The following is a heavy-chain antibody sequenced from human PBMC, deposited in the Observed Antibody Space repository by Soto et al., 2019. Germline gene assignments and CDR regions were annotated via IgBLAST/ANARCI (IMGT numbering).Heavy chain of an antibody. CDR3: ERLNGSPVPY. Sequence: XGSMSLSCASSCFTFSGDCMHWVGQAPGKGLVWVSRINSDGSSTSYADSVKGRFTISRDNAKNTLYLQMNSLRAEDTAVYYCERLNGSPVPYWGQGTLVTVSS. D-gene: IGHD1-26*01. J-gene: IGHJ4*01. CDR2: INSDGSST. CDR1: CFTFSGDC. V-gene: IGHV3-74*01.